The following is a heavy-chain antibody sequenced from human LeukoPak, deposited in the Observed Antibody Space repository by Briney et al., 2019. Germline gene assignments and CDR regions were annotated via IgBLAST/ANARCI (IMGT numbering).Heavy chain of an antibody. CDR1: GFTFSSYA. CDR3: AKELDYDILTGYYYYYGMDV. J-gene: IGHJ6*02. CDR2: ISGSGGST. V-gene: IGHV3-23*01. Sequence: PGGFLRLSCAASGFTFSSYAMSWVRQAPGKGLEWVSAISGSGGSTYYADSVKGRFTISRDNSKNTLYLQMNSLRAEDTAVYYCAKELDYDILTGYYYYYGMDVWGQGTTVTVSS. D-gene: IGHD3-9*01.